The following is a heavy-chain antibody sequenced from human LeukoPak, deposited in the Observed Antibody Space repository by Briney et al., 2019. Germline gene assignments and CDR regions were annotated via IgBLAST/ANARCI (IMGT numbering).Heavy chain of an antibody. CDR2: INPNSGGT. D-gene: IGHD4-17*01. V-gene: IGHV1-2*02. Sequence: VASVTVSFKASGYTFTVYYMHWVRQAPGQGLEGMGWINPNSGGTNYAQKFQGRVTMTRDTSISTAYMELSRLRSDDTAVYYCARGNYGENGFDYWGQGTLVTVSS. CDR3: ARGNYGENGFDY. J-gene: IGHJ4*02. CDR1: GYTFTVYY.